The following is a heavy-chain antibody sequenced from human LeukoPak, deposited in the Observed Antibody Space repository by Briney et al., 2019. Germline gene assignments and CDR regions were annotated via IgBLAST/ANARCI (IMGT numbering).Heavy chain of an antibody. J-gene: IGHJ6*03. CDR1: GGSFSGYY. CDR3: AREGTDQYYYYYMDV. CDR2: INHSGST. V-gene: IGHV4-34*01. Sequence: SETLSLTCAVYGGSFSGYYWSWIRQPPGKGLEWIGEINHSGSTNYNPSLKSRVTISGDTSKNQFSLKLSSVTAADTAVYYCAREGTDQYYYYYMDVWGKGTTVTVSS. D-gene: IGHD3-10*01.